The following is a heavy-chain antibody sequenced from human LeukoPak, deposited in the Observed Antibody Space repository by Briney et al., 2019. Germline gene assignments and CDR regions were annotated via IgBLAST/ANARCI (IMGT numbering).Heavy chain of an antibody. CDR3: ARGREWLRNHDAFDI. Sequence: PGGSLRLSCAASGFTFSDYYMSWIRQAPGKGLEWVSYISSSGSTIYYADSVKGRFTISRDNAKNSLYLQMNSLGAEDTAVYYCARGREWLRNHDAFDIWGQGTMVTVSS. CDR2: ISSSGSTI. CDR1: GFTFSDYY. D-gene: IGHD5-12*01. V-gene: IGHV3-11*01. J-gene: IGHJ3*02.